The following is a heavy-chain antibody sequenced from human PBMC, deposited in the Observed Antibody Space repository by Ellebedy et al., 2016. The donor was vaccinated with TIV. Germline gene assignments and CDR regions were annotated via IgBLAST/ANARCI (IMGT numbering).Heavy chain of an antibody. J-gene: IGHJ4*02. Sequence: ASVKVSXXATGYTFTTYGITCVRQAPGQGLEGRAWISAYNGKTNYAQKLQGRVTMTTDTSTSTAYMELRSLRSDDTAVYFCARGGQNYFDYWGQGTLVTVSS. CDR2: ISAYNGKT. V-gene: IGHV1-18*04. CDR3: ARGGQNYFDY. CDR1: GYTFTTYG.